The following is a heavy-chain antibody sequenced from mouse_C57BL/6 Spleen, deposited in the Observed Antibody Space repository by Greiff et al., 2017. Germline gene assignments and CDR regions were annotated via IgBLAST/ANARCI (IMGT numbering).Heavy chain of an antibody. D-gene: IGHD2-3*01. Sequence: DVKLQESGPGLVKPSQSLSLTCSVTGYSITSGYYWNWIRQFPGNKLEWMGYISYDGSNNYNPSLKNRISITRDTSKNQFFLKLNSVTTEDTATYYCAREVTNFDYWGQGTTLTVSS. CDR1: GYSITSGYY. CDR3: AREVTNFDY. J-gene: IGHJ2*01. CDR2: ISYDGSN. V-gene: IGHV3-6*01.